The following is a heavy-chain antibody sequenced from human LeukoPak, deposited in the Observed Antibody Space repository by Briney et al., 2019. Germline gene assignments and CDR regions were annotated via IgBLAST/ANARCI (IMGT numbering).Heavy chain of an antibody. CDR3: ARVMAARREDLNWFDP. Sequence: SETLSLTCTVSGCSISSSGSYWGWIRQPPGKGLEWIGSIYYSGNTYNPSLKSRVTISVDTSKNQFSLNLTSVNAADTAVYYCARVMAARREDLNWFDPWGQGTLVTVSS. V-gene: IGHV4-39*07. CDR1: GCSISSSGSY. CDR2: IYYSGNT. J-gene: IGHJ5*02. D-gene: IGHD6-6*01.